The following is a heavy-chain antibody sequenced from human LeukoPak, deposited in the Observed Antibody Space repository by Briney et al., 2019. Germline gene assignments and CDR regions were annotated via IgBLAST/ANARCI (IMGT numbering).Heavy chain of an antibody. CDR2: INHSGGT. D-gene: IGHD5-18*01. CDR3: ARGGYSYGYEIDY. Sequence: PSETLSLTCAVYGGSFSGYYWSWIRQPPGKGLERIGEINHSGGTNYNPSLKSRVTISVDTSKNQFSLKLSSVTAADTAVYYCARGGYSYGYEIDYWGQGTLVTVSS. CDR1: GGSFSGYY. J-gene: IGHJ4*02. V-gene: IGHV4-34*01.